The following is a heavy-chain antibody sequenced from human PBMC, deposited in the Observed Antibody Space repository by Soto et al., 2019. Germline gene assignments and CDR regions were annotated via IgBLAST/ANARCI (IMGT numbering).Heavy chain of an antibody. J-gene: IGHJ5*02. Sequence: GESLKISCAASGFTFSSYSMNWVRQAPGKGLEWVSSISSSSSYIYYADSVKGRFTISRDNAKNSLYLQMNSLRAEDTAVYYCARVTFIGVSAWFDPWGQGTLVTVSS. CDR3: ARVTFIGVSAWFDP. CDR2: ISSSSSYI. D-gene: IGHD3-16*01. V-gene: IGHV3-21*01. CDR1: GFTFSSYS.